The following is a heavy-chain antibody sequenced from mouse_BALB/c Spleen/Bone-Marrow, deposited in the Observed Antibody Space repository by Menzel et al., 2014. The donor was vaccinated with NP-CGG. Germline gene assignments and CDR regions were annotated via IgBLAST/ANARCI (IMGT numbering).Heavy chain of an antibody. CDR3: TRGRRDAMDY. CDR2: INPSNGGT. J-gene: IGHJ4*01. Sequence: QVQLQPSGAELVKPGASVKLSCKASGYTFTSYYMYWVKQRPGQGLEWIGEINPSNGGTNFNEKFKSKATLTVDKSSSTAYMQLSSLTSEDSAVYYCTRGRRDAMDYWGQGTSVTVSS. V-gene: IGHV1S81*02. CDR1: GYTFTSYY.